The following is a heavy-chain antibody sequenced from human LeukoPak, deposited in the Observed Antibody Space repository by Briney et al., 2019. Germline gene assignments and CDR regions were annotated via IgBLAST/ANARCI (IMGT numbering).Heavy chain of an antibody. Sequence: GASVKVSCKASGYTFTSYGISWVRQAPGQGLEWMGWISAYNGNTNYAQKLQGRVTMTTDTSTSTAYMELRSLRSDDTAVYYCARDRRRRVYGDYVWFDPWGQGTLVTVSS. D-gene: IGHD4-17*01. J-gene: IGHJ5*02. CDR2: ISAYNGNT. CDR1: GYTFTSYG. V-gene: IGHV1-18*04. CDR3: ARDRRRRVYGDYVWFDP.